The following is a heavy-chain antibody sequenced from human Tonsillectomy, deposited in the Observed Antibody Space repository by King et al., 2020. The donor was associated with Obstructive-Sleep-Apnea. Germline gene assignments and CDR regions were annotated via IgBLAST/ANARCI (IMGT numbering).Heavy chain of an antibody. CDR2: ISHDGTNE. D-gene: IGHD2-15*01. J-gene: IGHJ4*02. CDR3: ARGFCSGGHCFSGGDY. CDR1: GFTFSSYS. V-gene: IGHV3-30*04. Sequence: QVQLVESGGGVVQPGRSLRLSCAASGFTFSSYSIHWVRQAPGKGLDWVAVISHDGTNEYFADSVKGRFTISRDNSKNTVLLQINSLRTEDTAVYYCARGFCSGGHCFSGGDYWGQGTLVTVSS.